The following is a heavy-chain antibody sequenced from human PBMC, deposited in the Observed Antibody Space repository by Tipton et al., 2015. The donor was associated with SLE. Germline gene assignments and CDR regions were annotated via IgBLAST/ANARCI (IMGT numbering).Heavy chain of an antibody. CDR3: AKGGETGGYDPQH. CDR1: GFTVSNNY. V-gene: IGHV3-53*01. D-gene: IGHD5-12*01. Sequence: SLRLSCAASGFTVSNNYMAWVRQAPGKGLEWVSLIFSGGNTYYADSVKGRFTISRDNFKNTLSMQMNSLRVEDTAVYYCAKGGETGGYDPQHWGQGTLVTVSS. CDR2: IFSGGNT. J-gene: IGHJ1*01.